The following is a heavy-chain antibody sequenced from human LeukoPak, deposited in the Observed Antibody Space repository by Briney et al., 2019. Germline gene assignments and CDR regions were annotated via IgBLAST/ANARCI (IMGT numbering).Heavy chain of an antibody. Sequence: GGSLRLSCAASGFTFSSYSMNWVRQAPGKGLEWVSYISSSSSTIYYADSVKGRFTISRDNAKNSLYLQMNSLRDEDTAVYYCACNYLYSGSSGIYFDYWGQGTLVTVSS. CDR3: ACNYLYSGSSGIYFDY. CDR2: ISSSSSTI. J-gene: IGHJ4*02. V-gene: IGHV3-48*02. CDR1: GFTFSSYS. D-gene: IGHD1-26*01.